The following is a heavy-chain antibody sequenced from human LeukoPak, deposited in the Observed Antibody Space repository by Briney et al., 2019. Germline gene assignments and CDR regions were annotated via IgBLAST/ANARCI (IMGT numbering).Heavy chain of an antibody. CDR3: ARGLGATQGEKGGNWFDP. D-gene: IGHD1-26*01. J-gene: IGHJ5*02. CDR2: MNPNSGNT. V-gene: IGHV1-8*01. Sequence: ASVKVSCKASGYTFTSYDINWVRQATGQGLEWMGWMNPNSGNTGYAQKFQGRVTMTRNTSISTAYMELSSLRSEDTAVYYCARGLGATQGEKGGNWFDPWGQGTLVTVSS. CDR1: GYTFTSYD.